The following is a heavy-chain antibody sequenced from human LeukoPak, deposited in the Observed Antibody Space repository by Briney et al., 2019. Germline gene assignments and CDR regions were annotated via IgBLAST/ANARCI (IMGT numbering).Heavy chain of an antibody. D-gene: IGHD3-10*01. V-gene: IGHV1-18*01. J-gene: IGHJ6*03. Sequence: ASVKVSCKASGYTFTSYGISWVRQAPGQGLEWMGWISAYNGNTNYAQKLQGRVTMTTDTSTSTAYMELRSLRSDDTAVYYCARDAGVVADTDPGLKYYYYYYMDVWGKGTTVTVSS. CDR1: GYTFTSYG. CDR3: ARDAGVVADTDPGLKYYYYYYMDV. CDR2: ISAYNGNT.